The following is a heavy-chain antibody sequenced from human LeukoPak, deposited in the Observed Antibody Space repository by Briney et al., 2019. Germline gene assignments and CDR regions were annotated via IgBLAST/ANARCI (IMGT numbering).Heavy chain of an antibody. CDR2: IYYSGST. J-gene: IGHJ4*02. Sequence: SETLSLTCTVSGGSISSYYWSWVRQPPGKGLEWIGYIYYSGSTNYNPSLKSRVTISVDTSKNQFSLKLSSVTAAGTAVYYCARHRYYYDSSGVGPADYWGQGTLVTVSS. D-gene: IGHD3-22*01. CDR3: ARHRYYYDSSGVGPADY. CDR1: GGSISSYY. V-gene: IGHV4-59*08.